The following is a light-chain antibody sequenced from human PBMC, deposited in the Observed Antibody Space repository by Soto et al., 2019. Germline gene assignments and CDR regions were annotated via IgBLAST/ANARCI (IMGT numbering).Light chain of an antibody. V-gene: IGLV4-69*01. CDR1: SGHSSYA. CDR3: QTWGTDIVV. CDR2: LKSDGSH. Sequence: QSVLTQSPSASASLEASVNLTCTLSSGHSSYANAWHQQQPEKGPRYLMKLKSDGSHSKGDGIPDRFSGSSTGAERYITNTSRQCEDEADYYCQTWGTDIVVFGGGTKLTVL. J-gene: IGLJ2*01.